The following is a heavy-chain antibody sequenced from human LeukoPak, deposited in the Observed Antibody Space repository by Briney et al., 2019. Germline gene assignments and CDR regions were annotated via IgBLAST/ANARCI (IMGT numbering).Heavy chain of an antibody. J-gene: IGHJ3*02. CDR3: ATSTDYYDSSGYYYVNAFDI. D-gene: IGHD3-22*01. CDR2: ISGSGGST. CDR1: GFTFNSYW. V-gene: IGHV3-23*01. Sequence: GGSLRLSCAASGFTFNSYWMSWVRQAPGKGLEWVSAISGSGGSTYYADSVKGRFTISRDNSKNTLYLQMNSLRAEDTAVYYCATSTDYYDSSGYYYVNAFDIWGQGTMVTVSS.